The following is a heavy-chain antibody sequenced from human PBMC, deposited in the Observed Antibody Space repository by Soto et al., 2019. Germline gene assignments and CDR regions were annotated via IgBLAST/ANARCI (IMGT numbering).Heavy chain of an antibody. V-gene: IGHV4-39*01. Sequence: QLQLQESGPGLVKPSETLSLTCTVSGGSISGSSYYWVWIRQSPGKGLEWIGSIYYSGNTYLNPSLKSRVSISVDTSKNQFSLKLSSVTAEDTAVYYCARPYGSSSYYAYWYFDLWGRGTLVTVSS. CDR1: GGSISGSSYY. D-gene: IGHD3-22*01. CDR2: IYYSGNT. CDR3: ARPYGSSSYYAYWYFDL. J-gene: IGHJ2*01.